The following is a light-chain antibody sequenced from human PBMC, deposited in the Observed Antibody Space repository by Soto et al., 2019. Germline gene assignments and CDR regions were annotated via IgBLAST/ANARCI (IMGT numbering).Light chain of an antibody. V-gene: IGKV3-11*01. CDR3: QQRSNWPPIT. CDR1: QSVSSY. Sequence: EIVLTQSPATLSLSPGERATLSCRASQSVSSYLAWYQQKPGQAPRLLIYDASNRATGIPARFSGSGSGTDFTLTISTLDPEDFEVYYCQQRSNWPPITFGQGTRLEIK. J-gene: IGKJ5*01. CDR2: DAS.